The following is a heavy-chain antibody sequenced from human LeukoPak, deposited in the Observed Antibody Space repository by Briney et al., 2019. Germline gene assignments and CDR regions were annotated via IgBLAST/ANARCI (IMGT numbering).Heavy chain of an antibody. J-gene: IGHJ4*02. V-gene: IGHV4-38-2*02. CDR2: IYHSGST. CDR3: ARDRGLHYFDY. CDR1: GYSISSGYY. Sequence: SETLSLTCTVSGYSISSGYYWGWIRQPPGKGLEWIGSIYHSGSTYYNPSLKCRVTISVDTSKNQFSLNLSSVTAADTAVYYCARDRGLHYFDYWGQGTLVTVSS.